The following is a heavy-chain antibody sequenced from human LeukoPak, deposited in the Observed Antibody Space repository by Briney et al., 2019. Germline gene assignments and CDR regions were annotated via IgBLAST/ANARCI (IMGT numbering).Heavy chain of an antibody. V-gene: IGHV4-4*07. CDR3: ARDKTGDYGDLNWFDP. CDR2: FYSSGST. J-gene: IGHJ5*02. Sequence: PSDTLSLTCTVSGGSISSYYWSWMRQPAGKGLEWIGRFYSSGSTKYNTSLKSRVTMSVDTSKNQFSLKLSSVTAADTAVYYCARDKTGDYGDLNWFDPWGQGTLVTVSS. CDR1: GGSISSYY. D-gene: IGHD4-17*01.